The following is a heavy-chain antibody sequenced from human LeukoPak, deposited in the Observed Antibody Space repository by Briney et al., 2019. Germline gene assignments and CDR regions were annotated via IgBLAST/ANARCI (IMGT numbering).Heavy chain of an antibody. D-gene: IGHD3-10*01. V-gene: IGHV1-2*02. CDR2: INPNSGGT. Sequence: ASVKVSCKASGYTFTGYYMHWVRQAPGQGLQWMGWINPNSGGTNYAQKFQGRVTMTRDTSISTAYMELSRLRSDDTAVYYCARVWGPEWWFGEFSGFDYWGQGTLVTVSS. CDR1: GYTFTGYY. CDR3: ARVWGPEWWFGEFSGFDY. J-gene: IGHJ4*02.